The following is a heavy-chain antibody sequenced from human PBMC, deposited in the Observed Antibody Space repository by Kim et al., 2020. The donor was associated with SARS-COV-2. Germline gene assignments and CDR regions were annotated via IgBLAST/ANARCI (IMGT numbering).Heavy chain of an antibody. D-gene: IGHD3-10*01. V-gene: IGHV4-39*01. J-gene: IGHJ4*02. CDR3: ARLVWFGEFYFDY. Sequence: YTPSLKSRVTISVDTSKNQFSLKLSSVTAADTAVYYCARLVWFGEFYFDYWGQGTLVTVSS.